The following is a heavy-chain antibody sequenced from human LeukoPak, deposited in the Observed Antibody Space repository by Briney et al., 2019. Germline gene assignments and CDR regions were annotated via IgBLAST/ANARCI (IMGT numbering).Heavy chain of an antibody. CDR2: INHSGST. CDR1: GGSFSGYY. J-gene: IGHJ5*02. CDR3: ARGLKARYCSSTSCRNRFDP. D-gene: IGHD2-2*01. Sequence: SETLSLTCAVYGGSFSGYYWSWIRQPPGKGLEWIGEINHSGSTNYNPSLKSRVTISVDTSKNQFSLKLSSVTAADTAVYYCARGLKARYCSSTSCRNRFDPWGQGTLVTVSS. V-gene: IGHV4-34*01.